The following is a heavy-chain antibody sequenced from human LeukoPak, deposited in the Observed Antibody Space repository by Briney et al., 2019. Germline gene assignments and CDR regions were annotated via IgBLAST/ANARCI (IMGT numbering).Heavy chain of an antibody. CDR1: GGSFSGYY. V-gene: IGHV4-34*01. D-gene: IGHD3-3*01. J-gene: IGHJ4*02. Sequence: SETLSLTCAVYGGSFSGYYWSWIRQPPGKGLEWIGEINHSGSTNYNPSLKSQVTISVDTSKNQFSLKLSSVTAADTAVYYCARARVLRFLEWLLIRSEFDYWGQGTLVTVSS. CDR3: ARARVLRFLEWLLIRSEFDY. CDR2: INHSGST.